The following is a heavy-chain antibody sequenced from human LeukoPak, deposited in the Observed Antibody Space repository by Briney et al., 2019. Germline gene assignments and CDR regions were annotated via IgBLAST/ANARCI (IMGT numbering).Heavy chain of an antibody. V-gene: IGHV3-30*03. D-gene: IGHD5-18*01. CDR2: ISYDGSNK. J-gene: IGHJ4*02. CDR3: ARRGIQLWFFDY. Sequence: QPGGSLRLSCAASGFTFSSYGMHWVRQAPGKGLEWVAVISYDGSNKYYADSVKGRFTISRDNSKNTLYLQMNSLRAEDTAVYYCARRGIQLWFFDYWGQGTLVTVSS. CDR1: GFTFSSYG.